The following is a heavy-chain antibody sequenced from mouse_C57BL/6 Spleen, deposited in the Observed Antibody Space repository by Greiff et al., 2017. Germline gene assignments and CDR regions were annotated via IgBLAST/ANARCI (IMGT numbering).Heavy chain of an antibody. Sequence: VQLQQSGAELVRPGASVKLSCTASGFNIKDYYMHWVKQRPEQGLEWIGRFDPEDGDTEYAPKFQGKATMTADTSSNTAYLQLSRLTSEDTAVYYCTACYYGSTWFAYWGQGTLVTVSA. CDR2: FDPEDGDT. V-gene: IGHV14-1*01. D-gene: IGHD1-1*01. J-gene: IGHJ3*01. CDR1: GFNIKDYY. CDR3: TACYYGSTWFAY.